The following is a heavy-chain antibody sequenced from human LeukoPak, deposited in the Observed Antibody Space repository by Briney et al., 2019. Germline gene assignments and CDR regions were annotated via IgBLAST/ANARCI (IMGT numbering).Heavy chain of an antibody. V-gene: IGHV3-33*01. J-gene: IGHJ4*02. D-gene: IGHD5-12*01. CDR1: GFTFSRYG. CDR2: IWDDGGQK. Sequence: GGSLRLSCVASGFTFSRYGMHWVRQAPGKGLGWVAVIWDDGGQKYYADSVKGRFTISRDDSKNTLYLQMNTLKTEDTAVYYCTTPDMVGLYWGQGSLVTDSS. CDR3: TTPDMVGLY.